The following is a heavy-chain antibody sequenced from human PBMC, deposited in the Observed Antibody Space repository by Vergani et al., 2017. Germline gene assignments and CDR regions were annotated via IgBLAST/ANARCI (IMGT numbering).Heavy chain of an antibody. CDR2: ISGSGGST. J-gene: IGHJ2*01. CDR1: GFTFSSYA. D-gene: IGHD4-11*01. CDR3: AGEGVMTTVTASYWYFDL. Sequence: EVQLLESGGGLVQPGGSLRLSCAASGFTFSSYAMSWVRQAPGQGLEWVSAISGSGGSTYYADSVKGRFTISRDNSKNTLYLQMNSLRAEDTAVYYCAGEGVMTTVTASYWYFDLWGRGTLVTVSS. V-gene: IGHV3-23*01.